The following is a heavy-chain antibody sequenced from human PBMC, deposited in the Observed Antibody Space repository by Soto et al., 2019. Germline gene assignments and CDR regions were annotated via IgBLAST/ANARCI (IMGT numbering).Heavy chain of an antibody. CDR1: GFSLSTSGVG. CDR2: IYWDDDK. Sequence: ESGPTLVNPTQTLTLTCTFSGFSLSTSGVGVGWIRQPPGKALEWLALIYWDDDKRYSPSLKSRLTITKDTSKNQVVLTMTNMDPADTATYYCARSHYDFVWGSYRHNWFAPSGQGTLVTVSS. J-gene: IGHJ5*02. D-gene: IGHD3-16*02. CDR3: ARSHYDFVWGSYRHNWFAP. V-gene: IGHV2-5*02.